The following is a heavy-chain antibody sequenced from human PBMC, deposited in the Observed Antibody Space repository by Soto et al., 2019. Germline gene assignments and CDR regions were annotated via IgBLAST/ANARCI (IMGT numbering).Heavy chain of an antibody. J-gene: IGHJ4*02. CDR1: GGSFSGYY. CDR3: ARGGYSGYAR. D-gene: IGHD5-12*01. CDR2: INHSGST. Sequence: QVQLQQWGAGLLKPSGTLSLTCAVYGGSFSGYYWSWIRQPPGKGLEWIGEINHSGSTNYNPSLKSRVTISVDTSKTPFSLKLSSVTAADTAVYYCARGGYSGYARWGQGTLVTVSS. V-gene: IGHV4-34*01.